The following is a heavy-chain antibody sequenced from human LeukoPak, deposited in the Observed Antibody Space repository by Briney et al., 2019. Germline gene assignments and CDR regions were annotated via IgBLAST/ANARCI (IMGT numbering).Heavy chain of an antibody. Sequence: SETLSLTCTVSGGSISSYYWSWIRQPAGKGLEWIGRIYTSGSTNYNPSLKSRVTMSVDTSKNQFSLKLCSVTAADTAVYYCARSIAAAHWFDPWGQGTLVTVSS. CDR3: ARSIAAAHWFDP. CDR2: IYTSGST. J-gene: IGHJ5*02. D-gene: IGHD6-13*01. CDR1: GGSISSYY. V-gene: IGHV4-4*07.